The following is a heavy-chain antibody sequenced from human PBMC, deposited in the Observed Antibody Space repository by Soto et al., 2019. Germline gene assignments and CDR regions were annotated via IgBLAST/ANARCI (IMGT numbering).Heavy chain of an antibody. CDR1: GFIFSNYA. CDR3: ARDQLYYNDISGRPLNAFDV. V-gene: IGHV3-48*01. Sequence: GGSLRLSCAASGFIFSNYAMNWVRQAPGKGLEWVSYIGIGSSTKYYADSVKGRFTISRDNAKNSLYLQMNSLRAEDTAVYYCARDQLYYNDISGRPLNAFDVWGQGTMVTVSS. D-gene: IGHD3-22*01. J-gene: IGHJ3*01. CDR2: IGIGSSTK.